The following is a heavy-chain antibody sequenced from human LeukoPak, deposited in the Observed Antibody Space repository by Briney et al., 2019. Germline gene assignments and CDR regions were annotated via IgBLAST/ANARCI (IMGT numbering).Heavy chain of an antibody. V-gene: IGHV3-53*01. CDR2: ISGGGST. D-gene: IGHD5-18*01. Sequence: PGGSLRLSCAASGFTVSSNYMSWVRQAPGKGLEWVSAISGGGSTYYADSVKGRFTISRDNSKNTLYLQMNSLRAEDTAVYYCAKARGYSYEYGMDVWGQGTTVTVS. CDR3: AKARGYSYEYGMDV. J-gene: IGHJ6*02. CDR1: GFTVSSNY.